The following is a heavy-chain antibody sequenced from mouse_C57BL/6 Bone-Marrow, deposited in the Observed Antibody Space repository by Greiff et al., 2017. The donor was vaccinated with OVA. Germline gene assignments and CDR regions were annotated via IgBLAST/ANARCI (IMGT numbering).Heavy chain of an antibody. J-gene: IGHJ3*01. V-gene: IGHV5-6*01. CDR1: GFTFSSYG. Sequence: EVKLMESGGDLVKPGGSLKLSCAASGFTFSSYGMSWVRQTPDKRLEWVATISSGGSYTYYPDSVKGRFTISRDNAKNTLYLQISSLKSEDTAMYYCARPFYDYDWFAYWGQGTLVTVSA. CDR2: ISSGGSYT. D-gene: IGHD2-4*01. CDR3: ARPFYDYDWFAY.